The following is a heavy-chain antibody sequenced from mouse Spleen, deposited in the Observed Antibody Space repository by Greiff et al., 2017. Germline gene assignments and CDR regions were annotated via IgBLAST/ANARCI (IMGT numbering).Heavy chain of an antibody. Sequence: VQLQQSGPGLVKPSQSLSLTCSVTGYSITSGYYWNWIRQFPGNKLEWMGYISYDGSNNYNPSLKNRISITRDTSKNQFFLKLNSVTTEDTATYYCARDLGTGTGYWGQGTTLTVSS. D-gene: IGHD4-1*01. J-gene: IGHJ2*01. CDR1: GYSITSGYY. V-gene: IGHV3-6*01. CDR2: ISYDGSN. CDR3: ARDLGTGTGY.